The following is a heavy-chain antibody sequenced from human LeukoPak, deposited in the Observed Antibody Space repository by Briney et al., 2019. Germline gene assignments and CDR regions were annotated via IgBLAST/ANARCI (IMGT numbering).Heavy chain of an antibody. J-gene: IGHJ5*02. CDR1: GYSISSGYY. V-gene: IGHV4-38-2*02. CDR3: ARAYSSSWYWNWFDP. D-gene: IGHD6-13*01. Sequence: SETLSLTCTVSGYSISSGYYWGWIRQPPGKGLEWIGNIYPTGSTYCNPSLKSRVTISVDTSKNQFSLKVSSVSAADTAVYYCARAYSSSWYWNWFDPWGQGTLVTVSS. CDR2: IYPTGST.